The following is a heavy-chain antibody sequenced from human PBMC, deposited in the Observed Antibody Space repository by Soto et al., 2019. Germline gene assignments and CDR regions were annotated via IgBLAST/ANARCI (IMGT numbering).Heavy chain of an antibody. CDR1: GFTVSSNY. D-gene: IGHD2-2*01. Sequence: GGSLRLSCAASGFTVSSNYMSWVRQAPGKGLEWVSVIYSGGSTYYADSVKGRFTISRHNSKNTLYLQMNSLRAEDTAVYYCAKDRTRAAMRRPAAGPLDWGQGTLVTVST. CDR2: IYSGGST. CDR3: AKDRTRAAMRRPAAGPLD. J-gene: IGHJ4*02. V-gene: IGHV3-53*04.